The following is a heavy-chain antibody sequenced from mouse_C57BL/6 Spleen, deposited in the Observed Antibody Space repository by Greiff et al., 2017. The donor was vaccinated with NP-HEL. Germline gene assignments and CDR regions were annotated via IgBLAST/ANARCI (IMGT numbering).Heavy chain of an antibody. CDR1: GYAFSSSW. CDR2: IYPGDGDT. D-gene: IGHD4-1*01. J-gene: IGHJ2*01. Sequence: QVTLKESGPELVKPGASVKISCKASGYAFSSSWMNWVKQRPGKGLEWIGRIYPGDGDTNYNGNFKGKATLTADKSSSTAYMQLSSLTSEDSAVYFCAITGFDYWGQGTTLTVSS. V-gene: IGHV1-82*01. CDR3: AITGFDY.